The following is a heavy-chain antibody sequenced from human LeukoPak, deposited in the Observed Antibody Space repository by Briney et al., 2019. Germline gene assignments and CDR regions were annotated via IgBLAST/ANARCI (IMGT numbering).Heavy chain of an antibody. Sequence: SETLSLTCTVSGGSISSYYWSWIRQPPGKGLEWIGSIYYSGSTYYNPSLKSRVTISVDTSKNQFSLKLNSVTAADTAMYYCQSRFLEWLLDYWGQGTLVTVSS. D-gene: IGHD3-3*01. CDR1: GGSISSYY. J-gene: IGHJ4*02. V-gene: IGHV4-59*05. CDR3: QSRFLEWLLDY. CDR2: IYYSGST.